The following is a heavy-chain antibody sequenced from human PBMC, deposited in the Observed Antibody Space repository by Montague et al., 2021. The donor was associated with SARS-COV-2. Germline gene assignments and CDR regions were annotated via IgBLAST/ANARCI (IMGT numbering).Heavy chain of an antibody. Sequence: SLRLSLSASGFIFSDYNMTWIRQTPGKGLEWISYINGASSRTNYADSVKGRFTISRGNAKNSLFLQMNSLRVEDTAVYYCARGISLFDPWGQGTLVTVSS. CDR2: INGASSRT. CDR3: ARGISLFDP. CDR1: GFIFSDYN. J-gene: IGHJ5*02. V-gene: IGHV3-11*05.